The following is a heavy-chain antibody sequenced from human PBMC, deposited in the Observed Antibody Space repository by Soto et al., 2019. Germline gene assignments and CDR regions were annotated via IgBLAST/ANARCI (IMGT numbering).Heavy chain of an antibody. J-gene: IGHJ5*02. V-gene: IGHV3-13*01. Sequence: DVQLVESGGGLVQPGGSLRLSCAASGLTFSAFDMHWVRQTTGKGLEWVAAIGTQHDTYYPDSVKGRFTISRENAKNSLYLQMNRLRAGDPAVYYWARQASYWHGGGGWFDPWGQGTLVTVSS. CDR3: ARQASYWHGGGGWFDP. D-gene: IGHD2-8*02. CDR1: GLTFSAFD. CDR2: IGTQHDT.